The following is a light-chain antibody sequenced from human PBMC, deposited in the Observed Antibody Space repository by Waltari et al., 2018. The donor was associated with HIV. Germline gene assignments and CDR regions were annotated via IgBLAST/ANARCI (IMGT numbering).Light chain of an antibody. J-gene: IGLJ3*02. CDR1: TSNIGTNS. CDR2: PGN. CDR3: ATWDDRLNYWV. Sequence: QSVVTQPPSASGAPGQRVTISCSGSTSNIGTNSVSWYQQFPGTAPKLLIYPGNVRPSGVPDRFSGSKSGTSASLAISGLQSEDEADYYCATWDDRLNYWVFGGGTKLTVL. V-gene: IGLV1-44*01.